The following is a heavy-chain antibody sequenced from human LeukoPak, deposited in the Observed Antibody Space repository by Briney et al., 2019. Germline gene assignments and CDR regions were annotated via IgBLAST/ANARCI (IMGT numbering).Heavy chain of an antibody. CDR1: GFTFSDYY. CDR3: ARASRGGSGGYYPSYYYYGMDV. V-gene: IGHV3-11*06. D-gene: IGHD3-10*01. Sequence: GGSLRLSCAASGFTFSDYYMSWIRQAPGKGLEWVSYISSSSSYTNYADSVKGRFTISRDNAKDSLYLQMNSLRAEDTAVYYCARASRGGSGGYYPSYYYYGMDVRGKGTTVTVSS. CDR2: ISSSSSYT. J-gene: IGHJ6*04.